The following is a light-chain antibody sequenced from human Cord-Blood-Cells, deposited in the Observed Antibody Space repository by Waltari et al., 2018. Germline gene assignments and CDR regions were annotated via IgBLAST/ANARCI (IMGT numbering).Light chain of an antibody. V-gene: IGKV1-33*01. CDR2: DAS. Sequence: DIQMTQSPSSLPASVGDRVPITCQASQDISNYLNWYQQKPGKAPKLLIYDASNLETGVPSRFSGSGSGTDFTFTISSLQPEDIATYYCQQYDNLPRTFGGGTKVEIK. CDR1: QDISNY. CDR3: QQYDNLPRT. J-gene: IGKJ4*01.